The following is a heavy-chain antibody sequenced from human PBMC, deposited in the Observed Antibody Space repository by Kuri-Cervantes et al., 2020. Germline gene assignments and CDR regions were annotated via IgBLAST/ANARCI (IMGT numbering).Heavy chain of an antibody. J-gene: IGHJ4*02. CDR3: ARAGYYDSSGYGLDFDY. V-gene: IGHV4-30-2*01. CDR1: GGSISSGGYS. D-gene: IGHD3-22*01. CDR2: IYHSGST. Sequence: SQTLSLTCAVSGGSISSGGYSWSWIRQPPGKGLEWIGYIYHSGSTYYNPSLKSRVTISVDTSKNQFSLKLSSVTAADTAVYYCARAGYYDSSGYGLDFDYWGQGTLVTVSS.